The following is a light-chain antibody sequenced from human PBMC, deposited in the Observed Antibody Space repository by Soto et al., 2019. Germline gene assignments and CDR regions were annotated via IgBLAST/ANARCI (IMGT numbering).Light chain of an antibody. CDR2: VGTGGIVG. J-gene: IGLJ2*01. Sequence: QLVLTQPPSASASLGASVTLTCTLSSGYSNYKVDWYQQRPGKGPRFVMRVGTGGIVGSKGDGIPDRFSVLGSGLNRYLTIKNIQEEDESDYHCGADHGSWSNFALLFGGGTKVTVL. CDR3: GADHGSWSNFALL. V-gene: IGLV9-49*01. CDR1: SGYSNYK.